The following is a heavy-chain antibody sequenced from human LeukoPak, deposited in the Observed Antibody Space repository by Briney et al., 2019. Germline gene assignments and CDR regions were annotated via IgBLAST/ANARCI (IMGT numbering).Heavy chain of an antibody. D-gene: IGHD6-19*01. CDR3: ARGGYGSGWYGPNWFDP. V-gene: IGHV3-48*04. Sequence: GGSLRLSCAASGFTFSSYSMNWVRQAPGKGLEWVSYISSSGSTIYYADSVKGRFTISRDNAKNSLYLQMNSLRAEDTAVYYCARGGYGSGWYGPNWFDPWGQGTLVTVSS. CDR1: GFTFSSYS. J-gene: IGHJ5*02. CDR2: ISSSGSTI.